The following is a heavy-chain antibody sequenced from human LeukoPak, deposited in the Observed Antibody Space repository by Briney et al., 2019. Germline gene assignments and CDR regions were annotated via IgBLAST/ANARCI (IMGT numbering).Heavy chain of an antibody. CDR1: GFPFSSYA. J-gene: IGHJ4*02. Sequence: GGSLRLSCSASGFPFSSYAMSWVRQAPGKGLEWVSAISGSGGSTYYADSVKGRFTISRDNSKNTLYLQMNSLRAEDTAVYYCAKERAGLFFGVVIDYWGQGTLVTVSS. V-gene: IGHV3-23*01. D-gene: IGHD3-3*01. CDR2: ISGSGGST. CDR3: AKERAGLFFGVVIDY.